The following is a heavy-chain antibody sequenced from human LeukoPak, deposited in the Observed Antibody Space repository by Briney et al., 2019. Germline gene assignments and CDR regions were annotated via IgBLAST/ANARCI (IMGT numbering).Heavy chain of an antibody. CDR2: IYYSGST. J-gene: IGHJ4*02. CDR1: GGSISSYY. D-gene: IGHD6-13*01. Sequence: PSETLSLTCTVSGGSISSYYWSWIRQPPGKGLEWIGYIYYSGSTNYNPSLKSRVTISVDTSKNQFSLKLSSVTAADTAVYYCARRNRRIAAAGTGFDYWGQGTLVAVSS. CDR3: ARRNRRIAAAGTGFDY. V-gene: IGHV4-59*12.